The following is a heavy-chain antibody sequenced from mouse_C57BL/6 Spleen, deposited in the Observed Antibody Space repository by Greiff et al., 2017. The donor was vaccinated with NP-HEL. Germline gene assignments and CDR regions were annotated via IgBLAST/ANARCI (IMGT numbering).Heavy chain of an antibody. J-gene: IGHJ1*03. CDR3: AGGSSYDWYFDV. CDR2: ISDGGSYT. Sequence: EVQLVESGGGLVKPGGSLKLSCAASGFTFSSYAMSWVRQTPEKRLEWVATISDGGSYTYYPDNVKGRFTISRDNAKNNLYLQMSHLKSEDTAMYYCAGGSSYDWYFDVWGTGTTVTVSS. CDR1: GFTFSSYA. D-gene: IGHD1-1*01. V-gene: IGHV5-4*01.